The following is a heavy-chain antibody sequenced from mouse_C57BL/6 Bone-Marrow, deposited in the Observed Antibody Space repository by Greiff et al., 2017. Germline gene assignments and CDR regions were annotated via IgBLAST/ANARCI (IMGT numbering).Heavy chain of an antibody. J-gene: IGHJ4*01. Sequence: QVQLQQSGPGLVQPSQSLSITCTVSGFSLTSYGVHWVRQSPGKGLEWLGVIWSGGSTDYNAAFISRLSISNDNSKSQVFFKVNRLQADDTAIYYCARERNGSYLPDAMDYWGQGTSVTVSS. CDR2: IWSGGST. D-gene: IGHD2-3*01. CDR3: ARERNGSYLPDAMDY. CDR1: GFSLTSYG. V-gene: IGHV2-2*01.